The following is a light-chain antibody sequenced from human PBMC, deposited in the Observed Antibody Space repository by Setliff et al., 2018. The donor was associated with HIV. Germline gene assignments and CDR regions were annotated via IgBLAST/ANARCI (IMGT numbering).Light chain of an antibody. CDR2: AAS. Sequence: IQLTQSPPSLSASVGDRVTITCRSSQTMSTYLNWYQQKPGKAPRLLIYAASTLQSGVPSRFSGSRSGTEFTLTISSLPPEYFATYYCQQRYSSPFGQRTKVAIK. CDR1: QTMSTY. V-gene: IGKV1-39*01. CDR3: QQRYSSP. J-gene: IGKJ1*01.